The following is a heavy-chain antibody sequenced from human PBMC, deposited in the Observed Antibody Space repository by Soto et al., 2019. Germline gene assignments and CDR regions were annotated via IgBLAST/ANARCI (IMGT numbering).Heavy chain of an antibody. CDR3: AKSSIVRVFLAGGY. CDR2: ISGNGGST. D-gene: IGHD6-19*01. V-gene: IGHV3-23*01. CDR1: GFTFSNYA. J-gene: IGHJ4*02. Sequence: PGGSLRLSCAASGFTFSNYAMSWVRQAPGKGLEWVSAISGNGGSTYYADSVRGRFTISRDNSKNTLYLQMNSLRAEDTAVYYCAKSSIVRVFLAGGYWGQGALVTVSS.